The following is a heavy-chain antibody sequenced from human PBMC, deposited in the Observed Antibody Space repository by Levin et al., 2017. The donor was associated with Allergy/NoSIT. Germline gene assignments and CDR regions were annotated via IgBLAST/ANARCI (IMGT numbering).Heavy chain of an antibody. V-gene: IGHV1-69*13. J-gene: IGHJ4*02. CDR1: GGTFSSYA. D-gene: IGHD3-16*01. Sequence: ASVKVSCKASGGTFSSYAISWVRQAPGQGLEWMGGIIPIFGTANYAQKFQGRVTITADESTSTAYMELSSLRSEDTAVYYCARDTGGMDPYYFDYWGQGTLVTVSS. CDR3: ARDTGGMDPYYFDY. CDR2: IIPIFGTA.